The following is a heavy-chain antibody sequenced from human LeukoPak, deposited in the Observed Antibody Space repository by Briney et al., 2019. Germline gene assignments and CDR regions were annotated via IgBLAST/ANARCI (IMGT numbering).Heavy chain of an antibody. CDR2: IYSGGST. V-gene: IGHV3-66*01. J-gene: IGHJ6*02. Sequence: PGGSLRLSCAASGFTVSSNYMSWVRQAPGKGLEWVSVIYSGGSTYYADSVKGRFTISRDNSKNTLYLQMNSLRAEDTAVYYCARDLPLSVYYGMDVWGQGTTVTVSS. CDR1: GFTVSSNY. CDR3: ARDLPLSVYYGMDV.